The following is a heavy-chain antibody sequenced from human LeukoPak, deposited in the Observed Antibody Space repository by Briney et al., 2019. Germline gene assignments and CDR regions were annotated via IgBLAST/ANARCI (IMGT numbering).Heavy chain of an antibody. CDR1: GYTFTSYV. D-gene: IGHD1-7*01. Sequence: ASVKVSCKASGYTFTSYVISWVRQAPGQGLEWMGWIKSNSGGTHYAQKFQGRVTMTRDTSITTAYMELSRLTSDDTAVYYCARDQGGTIDYWGQGTLVTVSS. V-gene: IGHV1-2*02. J-gene: IGHJ4*02. CDR2: IKSNSGGT. CDR3: ARDQGGTIDY.